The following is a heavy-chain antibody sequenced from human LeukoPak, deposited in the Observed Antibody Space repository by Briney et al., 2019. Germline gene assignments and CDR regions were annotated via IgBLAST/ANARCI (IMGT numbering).Heavy chain of an antibody. V-gene: IGHV4-39*07. Sequence: SETLSLTCTVSGGSISSYYWGWIRQPPGKGLEWIGSIYHSGSTYYNPSLKSRVTISVDTSKNQFSLKLSSVTAADTAVYYCARASLYYYDSSGYYYYWGQGTLVTVPS. CDR3: ARASLYYYDSSGYYYY. J-gene: IGHJ4*02. D-gene: IGHD3-22*01. CDR2: IYHSGST. CDR1: GGSISSYY.